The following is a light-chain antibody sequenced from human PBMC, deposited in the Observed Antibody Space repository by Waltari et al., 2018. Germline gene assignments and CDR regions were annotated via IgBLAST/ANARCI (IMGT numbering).Light chain of an antibody. J-gene: IGLJ2*01. CDR1: SSNIGSHN. Sequence: QSVLTQPPSASGTPGQRVTISCSGSSSNIGSHNVTWYQHPPGTAPKLLIYSKNQRPPGVPDRFSGSKSGTSASLAISGLQSEDEAVYYCAAWDDSLNGRVFGGGTKLNVV. CDR2: SKN. CDR3: AAWDDSLNGRV. V-gene: IGLV1-44*01.